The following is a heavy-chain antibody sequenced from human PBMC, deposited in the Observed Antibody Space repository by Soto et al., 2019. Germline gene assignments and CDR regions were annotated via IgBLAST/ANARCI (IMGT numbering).Heavy chain of an antibody. CDR1: GYTFTGYY. Sequence: QVQLEQSEAEVKKPGASVKVSCKASGYTFTGYYMHWVRQAPGQGLEWMGWINPNSGGTDYAQKFQGWVTMTRDTSISTAYMELSRLRSDDTAVYYCARDSPLGYCSGGSCYSLAFDYWGQGTLVTVSS. CDR3: ARDSPLGYCSGGSCYSLAFDY. V-gene: IGHV1-2*04. J-gene: IGHJ4*02. D-gene: IGHD2-15*01. CDR2: INPNSGGT.